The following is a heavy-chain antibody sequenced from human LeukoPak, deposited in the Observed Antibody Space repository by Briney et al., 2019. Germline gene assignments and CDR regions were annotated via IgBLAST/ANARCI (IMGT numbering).Heavy chain of an antibody. CDR2: ISGSGGSI. J-gene: IGHJ3*02. V-gene: IGHV3-23*01. CDR1: GFTFTTYA. Sequence: PGGSLRLSCAASGFTFTTYAMSWVRQAPGKGLEWVSGISGSGGSIYYADSVKGRFTISRDNSKNTLYLQMNSLRAEDTAVYYCATSLLPAAPLAVEAFDIWGQGTMVTVSS. D-gene: IGHD2-2*01. CDR3: ATSLLPAAPLAVEAFDI.